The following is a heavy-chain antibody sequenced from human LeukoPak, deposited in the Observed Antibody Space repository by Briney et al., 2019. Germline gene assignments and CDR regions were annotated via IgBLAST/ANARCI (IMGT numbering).Heavy chain of an antibody. CDR1: GYTFTSYG. CDR2: ISAYNGNT. CDR3: ARECGYSYGCGGHFDY. J-gene: IGHJ4*02. V-gene: IGHV1-18*01. Sequence: GASVKVSCKASGYTFTSYGISWVRQAPGQGLEWMGWISAYNGNTNYAQKLQGRVTMTRDTSTSTVYMELSSLRSEDTAVYYCARECGYSYGCGGHFDYWGQGTLVTVSP. D-gene: IGHD5-18*01.